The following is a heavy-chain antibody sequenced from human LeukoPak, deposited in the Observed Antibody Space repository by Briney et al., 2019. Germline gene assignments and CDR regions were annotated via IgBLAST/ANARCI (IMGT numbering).Heavy chain of an antibody. CDR1: GGSISSYY. CDR3: ARDLGDGYNLFDY. Sequence: TSETLSLTCTVSGGSISSYYWSWIRQPPGKGLEWIGYIYHSGSTNYNPSLKSRVTISVDTSKNQFSLKLSSVTAADTAVYYCARDLGDGYNLFDYWGQGTLVTVSS. CDR2: IYHSGST. V-gene: IGHV4-59*01. D-gene: IGHD5-24*01. J-gene: IGHJ4*02.